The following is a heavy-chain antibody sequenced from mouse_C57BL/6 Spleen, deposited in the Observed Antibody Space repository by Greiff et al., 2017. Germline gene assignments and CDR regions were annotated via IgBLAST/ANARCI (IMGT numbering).Heavy chain of an antibody. CDR1: GYAFPNYL. D-gene: IGHD1-1*01. J-gene: IGHJ3*01. CDR3: ATGGSSYGFAY. Sequence: VQLQESGAELVRPGTSVKLSCKASGYAFPNYLLEWVKQRPGQGLEWIGVLNPGIGGTNSHEKFQGKATLTADKSSSTAYMQLSSLTSEDSEVDFWATGGSSYGFAYWGQGTLVTVSA. V-gene: IGHV1-54*01. CDR2: LNPGIGGT.